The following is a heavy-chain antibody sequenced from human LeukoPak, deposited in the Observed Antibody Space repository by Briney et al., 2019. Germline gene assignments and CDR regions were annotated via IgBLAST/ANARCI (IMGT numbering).Heavy chain of an antibody. CDR3: AKSGFLEWLYYMDV. D-gene: IGHD3-3*01. Sequence: GGSLRLSCAASGFTFTTYAMNWVRQAPGKGLEWVSVISGSGGSTYYADSVKGRFTISRDNSKNTLYLQMNSLRAEDTAVYYCAKSGFLEWLYYMDVWGKGTTVTVSS. CDR1: GFTFTTYA. V-gene: IGHV3-23*01. J-gene: IGHJ6*03. CDR2: ISGSGGST.